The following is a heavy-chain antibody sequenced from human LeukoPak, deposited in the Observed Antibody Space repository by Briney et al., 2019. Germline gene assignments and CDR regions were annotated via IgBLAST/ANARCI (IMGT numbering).Heavy chain of an antibody. CDR3: AREGGAVDAFVI. D-gene: IGHD4-17*01. J-gene: IGHJ3*02. CDR2: ISYDGSNK. CDR1: GFTFSSYA. Sequence: GGSLRLSCAASGFTFSSYAMHWVRQAPGKGLEWVAVISYDGSNKYYADSVKGRFTISRDNSKNTLYLQMNSLRAEDTAVYYCAREGGAVDAFVIWGQGKMGTVSS. V-gene: IGHV3-30-3*01.